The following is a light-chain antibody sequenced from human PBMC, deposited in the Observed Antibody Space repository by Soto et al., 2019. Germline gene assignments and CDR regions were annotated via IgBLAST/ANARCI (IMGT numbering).Light chain of an antibody. V-gene: IGLV2-8*01. J-gene: IGLJ1*01. Sequence: QSALTQPPSASGSPGQSVTISCTGTSSDVGGYKYVSWYQQHPGKAPKLMISEVSKRPSGVPDRFSGSKSGNTASLTVSGLQAEDEADYYCSSYAGSNNIVFGTGTKVTVL. CDR1: SSDVGGYKY. CDR2: EVS. CDR3: SSYAGSNNIV.